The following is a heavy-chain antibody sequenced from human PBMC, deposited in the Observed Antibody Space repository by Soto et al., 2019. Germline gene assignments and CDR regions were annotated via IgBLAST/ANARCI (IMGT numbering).Heavy chain of an antibody. CDR3: AKVSHDLEFKVQNHKNWFDP. J-gene: IGHJ5*02. Sequence: HPGGSLRLSCAASGFTFSSYAMSWVRQAPGKGLEWVSAISGSGGSTYYADSVKGRFTISRDNSKNTLYLQMNSLRAEDTAVYYCAKVSHDLEFKVQNHKNWFDPWGQGTLVTVSS. CDR2: ISGSGGST. D-gene: IGHD3-3*01. V-gene: IGHV3-23*01. CDR1: GFTFSSYA.